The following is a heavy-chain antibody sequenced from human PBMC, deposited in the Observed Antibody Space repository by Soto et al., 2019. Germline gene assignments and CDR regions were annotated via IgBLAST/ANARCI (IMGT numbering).Heavy chain of an antibody. V-gene: IGHV1-2*02. CDR3: ARGGSYYAH. CDR2: INSVSGGA. D-gene: IGHD1-26*01. J-gene: IGHJ4*02. CDR1: GDTHTIYF. Sequence: QVQLVQSGAEVKQPGASVRVSCKASGDTHTIYFIHWLRQAPGQGLEWMGWINSVSGGANYAPRFQGGVAMTRDRSSATAFMERSRLRSDDTAVYYCARGGSYYAHWGQGTLVTVSS.